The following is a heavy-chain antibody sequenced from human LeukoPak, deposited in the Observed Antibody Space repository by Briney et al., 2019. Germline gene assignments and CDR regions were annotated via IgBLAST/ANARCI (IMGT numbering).Heavy chain of an antibody. J-gene: IGHJ4*02. V-gene: IGHV1-24*01. Sequence: GASVKVSCTVSGSTLTKISIDWVRQAPGKGLEWVGSLSPRDGETSHAQKFQGRFNMTADTSTDTAYMEMSSLDSGDTAVYYCATGAMVYDYWGQGTLVIVSS. CDR1: GSTLTKIS. D-gene: IGHD3-10*01. CDR2: LSPRDGET. CDR3: ATGAMVYDY.